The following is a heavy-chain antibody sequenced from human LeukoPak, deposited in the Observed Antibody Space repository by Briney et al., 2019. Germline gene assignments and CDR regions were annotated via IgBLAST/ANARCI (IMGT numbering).Heavy chain of an antibody. CDR2: IYTSGST. Sequence: SETLSLTCTVSGGSISSYYWSWIRQPAGKGLEWIGRIYTSGSTNYNPSLKSRVTMSVDTSKNQFSLKLSSVTAADTAVYYCARDTSSGYYPRGAFDIWGQGTMVTVSS. J-gene: IGHJ3*02. V-gene: IGHV4-4*07. CDR1: GGSISSYY. D-gene: IGHD3-22*01. CDR3: ARDTSSGYYPRGAFDI.